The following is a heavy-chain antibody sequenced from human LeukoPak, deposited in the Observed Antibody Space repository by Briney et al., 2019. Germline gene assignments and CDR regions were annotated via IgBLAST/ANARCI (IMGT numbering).Heavy chain of an antibody. CDR3: ARAGAVVDNWFDP. Sequence: ASVKVSCKASGYTFTNYYMHWVRQAPGQGLEWMGIINPSDGKTSYAQKLQGRVTMTRDTSTSTVYMELSSLRSEDTAVYYCARAGAVVDNWFDPWGQGTLVTVSS. CDR2: INPSDGKT. D-gene: IGHD2-15*01. J-gene: IGHJ5*02. V-gene: IGHV1-46*01. CDR1: GYTFTNYY.